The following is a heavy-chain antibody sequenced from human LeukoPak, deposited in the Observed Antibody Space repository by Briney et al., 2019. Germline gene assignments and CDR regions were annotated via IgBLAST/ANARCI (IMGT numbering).Heavy chain of an antibody. V-gene: IGHV3-30*04. D-gene: IGHD3-22*01. CDR1: GFTFSSYA. CDR2: ISYDGSNK. J-gene: IGHJ4*02. Sequence: GGSLRLSCAASGFTFSSYAMHWVRQAPGKGLEWVAVISYDGSNKYYADSVRGRFTISRDNAKNSLYLQMNSLRAEDTAVYCARVVNEKINSGYYSDYWGQGTLVTVSS. CDR3: ARVVNEKINSGYYSDY.